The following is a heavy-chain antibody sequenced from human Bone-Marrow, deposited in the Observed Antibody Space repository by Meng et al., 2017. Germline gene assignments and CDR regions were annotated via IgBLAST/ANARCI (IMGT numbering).Heavy chain of an antibody. CDR3: ARAEDHPGPNSRNYGMDV. CDR1: GYTLTELS. J-gene: IGHJ6*02. Sequence: ASVKVSCKVSGYTLTELSMHWVRQAPGKGLEWMGGFDPEDGETIYAQKFQGRVTMTEDTSTDTAYMELSSLRSEDTAVYYCARAEDHPGPNSRNYGMDVWGQGTTVTVSS. CDR2: FDPEDGET. D-gene: IGHD1-14*01. V-gene: IGHV1-24*01.